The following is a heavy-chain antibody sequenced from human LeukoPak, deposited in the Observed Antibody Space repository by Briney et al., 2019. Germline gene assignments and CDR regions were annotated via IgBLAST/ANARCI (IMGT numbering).Heavy chain of an antibody. J-gene: IGHJ4*02. D-gene: IGHD1-14*01. V-gene: IGHV1-69*04. CDR2: IIPILGIA. CDR1: GGTFSSYA. CDR3: AREGLLTPYYFDY. Sequence: ASVKVSCKASGGTFSSYAISWVRQAPGRGLEWMGRIIPILGIANYAQKFQGRVTITADKSTSTAYMELSSLRSEDTAVYYCAREGLLTPYYFDYWGQGTLVTVSS.